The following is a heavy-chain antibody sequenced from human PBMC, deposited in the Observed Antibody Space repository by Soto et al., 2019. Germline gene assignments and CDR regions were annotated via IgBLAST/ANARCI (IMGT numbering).Heavy chain of an antibody. CDR2: ISSTTNYI. V-gene: IGHV3-21*06. CDR3: ARESEDLTSNFDY. CDR1: RFTFTRYS. Sequence: GGTLGRSCAASRFTFTRYSMNWVRQAPGKGLEWVSSISSTTNYIYYGDSMKGRFTISRGNAKNSLYLEMNSLRAEDTAVYYCARESEDLTSNFDYWGQGT. J-gene: IGHJ4*02.